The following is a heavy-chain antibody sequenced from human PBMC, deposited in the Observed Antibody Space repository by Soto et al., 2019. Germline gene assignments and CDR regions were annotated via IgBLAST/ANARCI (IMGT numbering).Heavy chain of an antibody. D-gene: IGHD1-26*01. CDR3: ARGWVAGASGGMDV. J-gene: IGHJ6*02. V-gene: IGHV1-8*01. Sequence: SVKVSCKSSEYTFTTYDINWVRQAPGLGLEWLGWMDPKSGTTGYAQRFQDRVTMTWNTSTSTVYMELSSLRSEDTAVYYCARGWVAGASGGMDVWGQGTTVTVSS. CDR2: MDPKSGTT. CDR1: EYTFTTYD.